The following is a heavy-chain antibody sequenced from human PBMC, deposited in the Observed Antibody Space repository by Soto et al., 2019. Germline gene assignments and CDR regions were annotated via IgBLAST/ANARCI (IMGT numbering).Heavy chain of an antibody. V-gene: IGHV3-53*01. CDR3: AIEYSSSSGYFQH. J-gene: IGHJ1*01. CDR1: GFTVSSNY. CDR2: IYSGGST. D-gene: IGHD6-6*01. Sequence: GGSLRLSCAASGFTVSSNYMSCVRQAPGKGLEWVSVIYSGGSTYYADSVKGRFTISRDNSKNTLYLQMNSLRAEDTAVYYGAIEYSSSSGYFQHWGQGTLVTVSS.